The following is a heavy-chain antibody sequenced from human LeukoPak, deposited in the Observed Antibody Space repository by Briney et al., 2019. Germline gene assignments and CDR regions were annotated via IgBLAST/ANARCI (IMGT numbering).Heavy chain of an antibody. CDR1: GFTFSSYS. CDR3: ARGHESGGYYR. V-gene: IGHV3-48*04. Sequence: GGFLRLSCAASGFTFSSYSMNWVRQAPGKGLEWVSYISSSSSTIYYADCVKGRFTTSRDNAKNSLYLQMNSLRAEDTAVYYCARGHESGGYYRWGQGTLVTVSS. CDR2: ISSSSSTI. J-gene: IGHJ5*02. D-gene: IGHD3-22*01.